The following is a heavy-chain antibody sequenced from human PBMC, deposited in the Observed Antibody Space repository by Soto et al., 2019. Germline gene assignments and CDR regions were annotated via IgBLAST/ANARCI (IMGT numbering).Heavy chain of an antibody. D-gene: IGHD2-15*01. CDR1: GFTFSSYS. CDR3: ARDVLGYCSGGSCYSFYHYYMDV. V-gene: IGHV3-21*01. CDR2: ISSSSNYI. J-gene: IGHJ6*03. Sequence: GGSLRLSCAASGFTFSSYSMNWVRQAPGKGLEWVSSISSSSNYIYYADSVKGRFTISRDNAKNSLYLQMNSLRAEDTAVYYCARDVLGYCSGGSCYSFYHYYMDVWGKGTTVTVSS.